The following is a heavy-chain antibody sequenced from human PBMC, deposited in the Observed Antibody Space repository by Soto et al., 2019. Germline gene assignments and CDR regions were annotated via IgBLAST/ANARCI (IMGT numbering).Heavy chain of an antibody. CDR3: ARVAGRYFDPAYYYYYYMDV. Sequence: ASVKGSCKASGYSFSSYDSNWGRQATGQGLEWMGWMNPNSGNTGYAQKFQGRVTMTRNTSISTAYMELSSLRSEDTAVYYCARVAGRYFDPAYYYYYYMDVWGKGTTVTVSS. CDR2: MNPNSGNT. D-gene: IGHD3-9*01. J-gene: IGHJ6*03. V-gene: IGHV1-8*01. CDR1: GYSFSSYD.